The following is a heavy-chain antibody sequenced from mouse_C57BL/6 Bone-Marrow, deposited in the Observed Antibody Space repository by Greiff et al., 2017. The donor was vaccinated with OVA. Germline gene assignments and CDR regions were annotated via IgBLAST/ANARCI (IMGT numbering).Heavy chain of an antibody. D-gene: IGHD1-1*01. V-gene: IGHV5-12*01. Sequence: DVKLVESGGGLVQPGGSLKLSCAASGFTFSDYYMYWVRQTPEKRLEWVAYISNGGGSTYYPDTVKGRFTISRDNAKNTLYLQMSRLKSEDTAMYYCARHLRGSSLYAMDYWGQGTSVTVSS. J-gene: IGHJ4*01. CDR2: ISNGGGST. CDR1: GFTFSDYY. CDR3: ARHLRGSSLYAMDY.